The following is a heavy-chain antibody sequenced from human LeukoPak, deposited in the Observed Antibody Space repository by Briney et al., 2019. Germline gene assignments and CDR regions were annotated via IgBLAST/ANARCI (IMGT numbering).Heavy chain of an antibody. CDR2: INPSGGST. V-gene: IGHV1-46*01. CDR3: ARGRHYYDSSDYYYEGDAFDI. CDR1: GDTFTSYY. D-gene: IGHD3-22*01. J-gene: IGHJ3*02. Sequence: ASVKVSCKASGDTFTSYYMHWVRQAPGQGLQWMGIINPSGGSTSYAQKFQGRVTVTRDMSTSTVYMELSSLRSEDTAVYYCARGRHYYDSSDYYYEGDAFDIWGQGTMVTVSS.